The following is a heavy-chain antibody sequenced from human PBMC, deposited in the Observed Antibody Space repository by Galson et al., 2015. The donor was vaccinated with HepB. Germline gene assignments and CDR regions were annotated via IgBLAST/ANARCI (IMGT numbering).Heavy chain of an antibody. CDR3: AKEAIGWYGNWYFDL. CDR1: GFSFSSYW. CDR2: INLDGSAK. V-gene: IGHV3-7*03. D-gene: IGHD6-19*01. Sequence: FLRLSCAASGFSFSSYWMSWVRQAPGEGLEWVANINLDGSAKSYVDSVKGRFIISRDNANKSLFLQMNSLRAEDTAVYYCAKEAIGWYGNWYFDLWGRGTLVTVSS. J-gene: IGHJ2*01.